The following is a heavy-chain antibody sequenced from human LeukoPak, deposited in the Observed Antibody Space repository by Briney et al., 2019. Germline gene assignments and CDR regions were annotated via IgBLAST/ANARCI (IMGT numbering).Heavy chain of an antibody. Sequence: PGGSLRLSCAASGFIFSNYGMNWVRQAPGKGLEWVSAISGSGGSTYYADSVKGRFTISRDNSKNTLYLQMNSLRAEDTAVYYCAKGDIVVVPAATDYWGQGTLVTVSS. CDR1: GFIFSNYG. J-gene: IGHJ4*02. CDR2: ISGSGGST. V-gene: IGHV3-23*01. CDR3: AKGDIVVVPAATDY. D-gene: IGHD2-2*01.